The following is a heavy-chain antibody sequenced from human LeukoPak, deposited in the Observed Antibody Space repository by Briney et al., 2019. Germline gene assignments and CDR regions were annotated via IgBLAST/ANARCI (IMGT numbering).Heavy chain of an antibody. V-gene: IGHV3-30*02. J-gene: IGHJ4*02. CDR3: AKTSDQLLYSKLDY. CDR1: GFTFSSYG. Sequence: GGSLRLACAASGFTFSSYGMHWVRQAPGKGLEWVAFIQFDGSHIFYTDSVRGRFTISRGNSKNTLYLQMSSLRAEDTAVFYCAKTSDQLLYSKLDYWGQGTLVTVSS. CDR2: IQFDGSHI. D-gene: IGHD2-8*01.